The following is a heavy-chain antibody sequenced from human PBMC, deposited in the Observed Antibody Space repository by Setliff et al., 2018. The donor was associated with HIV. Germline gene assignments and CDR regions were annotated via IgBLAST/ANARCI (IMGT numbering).Heavy chain of an antibody. Sequence: GGSLRLSCAASGFPFSSYGMHWVRQAPGKGLEWVAVIWYDGSNKYYGDSVKGRFTISRDNSKNTLYLQMDSLRAEDTAVYYCAEDGGSADWYPRTFDYWGQGTLVTVSS. CDR1: GFPFSSYG. J-gene: IGHJ4*02. CDR2: IWYDGSNK. V-gene: IGHV3-33*06. CDR3: AEDGGSADWYPRTFDY. D-gene: IGHD3-9*01.